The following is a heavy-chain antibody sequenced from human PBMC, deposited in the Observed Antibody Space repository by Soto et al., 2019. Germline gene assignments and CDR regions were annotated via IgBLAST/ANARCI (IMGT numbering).Heavy chain of an antibody. CDR1: GGTFSSYA. CDR2: IIRIFGTP. CDR3: ARQRSNEYYYYGMDV. J-gene: IGHJ6*02. D-gene: IGHD4-4*01. V-gene: IGHV1-69*12. Sequence: QVQLVQSGAEVKKPGSSVKVSCKASGGTFSSYAINWVRQAPGQGLEWMGGIIRIFGTPDYAQRFQGRVTITADESTSTAYRELSSLRSEDTAVYYCARQRSNEYYYYGMDVWGQGTTVTVSS.